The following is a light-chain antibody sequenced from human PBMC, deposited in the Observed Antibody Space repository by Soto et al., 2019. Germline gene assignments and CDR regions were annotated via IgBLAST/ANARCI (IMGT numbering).Light chain of an antibody. CDR2: GGS. Sequence: EILLTQSPGTLSLSPGERATLSCRASQTIFNQYLAWYQQRPGQAPRLLIHGGSTRAPGIPERFSGSGSGTDFILTISSLDLDDFALYYCQQYGSSPRTFGQGTTVELK. J-gene: IGKJ1*01. V-gene: IGKV3-20*01. CDR3: QQYGSSPRT. CDR1: QTIFNQY.